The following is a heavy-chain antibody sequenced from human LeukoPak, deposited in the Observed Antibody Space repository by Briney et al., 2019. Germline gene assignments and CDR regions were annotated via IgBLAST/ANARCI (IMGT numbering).Heavy chain of an antibody. CDR3: AKTLSGTYYYYYGIDV. CDR1: GFTFSSYA. V-gene: IGHV3-23*01. J-gene: IGHJ6*02. D-gene: IGHD6-13*01. Sequence: GGSLRLSCAASGFTFSSYAMSWVRQAPGKGLEWVSAISSSGGSTYYADSVKGRFTISRDNSKNTLYLQMNSLRAEDTAVYYCAKTLSGTYYYYYGIDVWGQGTTVTVSS. CDR2: ISSSGGST.